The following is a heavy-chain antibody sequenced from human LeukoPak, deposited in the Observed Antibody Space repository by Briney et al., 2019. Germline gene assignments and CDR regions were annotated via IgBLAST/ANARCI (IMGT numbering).Heavy chain of an antibody. CDR3: ARTMVRGAKPYYYYYMGV. V-gene: IGHV1-69*01. Sequence: ASVKVSCKASGGTFSSYAISWVRQAPGQGLEWMGGIIPIFGTANYAQKFQGRVTITADESTSTAYMELSSLRSEDTAVYYCARTMVRGAKPYYYYYMGVWGKGTTVTISS. CDR1: GGTFSSYA. CDR2: IIPIFGTA. D-gene: IGHD3-10*01. J-gene: IGHJ6*03.